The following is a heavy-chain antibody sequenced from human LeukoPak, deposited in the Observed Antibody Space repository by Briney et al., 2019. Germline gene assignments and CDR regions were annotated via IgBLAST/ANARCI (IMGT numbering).Heavy chain of an antibody. V-gene: IGHV3-48*03. CDR2: ISSSGSTI. CDR3: ARTAYYYYYMDV. J-gene: IGHJ6*03. CDR1: GFTFSSYE. Sequence: GGSLRLSCAASGFTFSSYEVNWVRQAPGKGLEWVSYISSSGSTIYYADSVKGRFTISRDNAKNSLYLQMNSLRAEDTAVYYCARTAYYYYYMDVWGKGTTVTVSS.